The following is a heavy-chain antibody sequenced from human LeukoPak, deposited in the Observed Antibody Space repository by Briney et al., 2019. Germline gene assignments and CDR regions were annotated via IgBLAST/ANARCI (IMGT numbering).Heavy chain of an antibody. J-gene: IGHJ3*02. D-gene: IGHD1-14*01. CDR2: ISSSGSTI. Sequence: GGSLRLSCAASGFTFSRYAMSWVRQAPGKGLEWVSYISSSGSTIYYADSVKGRFTISRDNAKNSLYLQMNSLRAEDTAVYYCARDVLAAGATGTFDIWGQGTMVTVSS. CDR3: ARDVLAAGATGTFDI. V-gene: IGHV3-48*04. CDR1: GFTFSRYA.